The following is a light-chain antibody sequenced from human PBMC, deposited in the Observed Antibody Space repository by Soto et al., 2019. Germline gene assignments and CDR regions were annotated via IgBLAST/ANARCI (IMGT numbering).Light chain of an antibody. CDR1: EDIGKY. V-gene: IGKV1-33*01. Sequence: DIQMTHSPSSLSASVGDRVTITCQASEDIGKYLNWYQQKPGKAPKLLIYDASNLQTGVPSRFGGGGSGTDFTFTISSLQPEDVATYYCQQYDDLPITFGQGTRLQIK. J-gene: IGKJ5*01. CDR3: QQYDDLPIT. CDR2: DAS.